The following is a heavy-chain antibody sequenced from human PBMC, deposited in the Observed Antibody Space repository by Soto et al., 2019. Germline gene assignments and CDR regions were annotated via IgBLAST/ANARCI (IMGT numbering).Heavy chain of an antibody. CDR3: ARRVGSGGSCRFDY. CDR2: IYRDDDK. V-gene: IGHV2-5*02. CDR1: GFSFSTSGLG. Sequence: GSGPTLVNPTQTLTLTCTFSGFSFSTSGLGVGWIRQPPGKALEWLALIYRDDDKRYSPSLKSRLTITKDTSKNQVVLTMTDMDPVDTATYYCARRVGSGGSCRFDYWGQGTLVTVSS. J-gene: IGHJ4*02. D-gene: IGHD2-15*01.